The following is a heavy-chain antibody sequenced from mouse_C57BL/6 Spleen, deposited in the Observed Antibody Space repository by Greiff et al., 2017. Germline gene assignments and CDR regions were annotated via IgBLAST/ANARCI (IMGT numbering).Heavy chain of an antibody. Sequence: QVQLQQPGAELVRPGSSVKLSCKASGYTFTSYWMHWVKQRPIQGLEWIGNIDPSDSETHYNQQFKDKATLPVDKSSSTAYMQLSSLTSDDSAVYYCARSGTAQATGGYAMDYWGQGTSVTVSS. CDR3: ARSGTAQATGGYAMDY. D-gene: IGHD3-2*02. CDR1: GYTFTSYW. J-gene: IGHJ4*01. CDR2: IDPSDSET. V-gene: IGHV1-52*01.